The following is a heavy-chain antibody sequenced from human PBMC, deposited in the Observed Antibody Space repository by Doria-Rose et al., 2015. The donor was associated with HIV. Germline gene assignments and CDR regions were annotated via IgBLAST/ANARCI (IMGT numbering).Heavy chain of an antibody. V-gene: IGHV2-26*01. CDR3: ARIKSSRWYHKYYFDF. D-gene: IGHD6-13*01. J-gene: IGHJ4*02. CDR2: ISSDDER. CDR1: RVSIRSPGMG. Sequence: QITLKESGPVLVKPTETLTLTCTVSRVSIRSPGMGVSWIRQPPSKAPELLANISSDDERSYKTSLKSRLTISRGTSNSQVVLTMTDMDPVDTATYYCARIKSSRWYHKYYFDFWGQGTLVIVSA.